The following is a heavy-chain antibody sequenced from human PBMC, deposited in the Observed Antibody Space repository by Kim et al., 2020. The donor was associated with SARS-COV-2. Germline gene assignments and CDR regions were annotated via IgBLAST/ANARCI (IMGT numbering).Heavy chain of an antibody. J-gene: IGHJ1*01. CDR2: ISYDGNSK. CDR1: GFTFSSYG. Sequence: GGSLRLSCAASGFTFSSYGMHWVRQAPGKGLEWVAVISYDGNSKNYADSVKGRFTISRDNSKNTVYLQMNSLRVEDTAVYYCAKPDGLFAEYLQHWGQGTLVTVSS. V-gene: IGHV3-30*18. CDR3: AKPDGLFAEYLQH.